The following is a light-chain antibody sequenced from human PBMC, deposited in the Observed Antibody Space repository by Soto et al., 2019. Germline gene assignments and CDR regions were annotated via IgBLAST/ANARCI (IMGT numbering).Light chain of an antibody. CDR2: GAS. J-gene: IGKJ4*01. CDR1: QSVSSNY. V-gene: IGKV3-20*01. Sequence: EIVLTQSPGTLSLSPGERATLSCRASQSVSSNYLSWYQQKPGQAPRLLIYGASSRATGIPDRFSGSGSGTDFTLTISRLEPEDFAVYYCQQYGSSRLTFGGGTKVEIE. CDR3: QQYGSSRLT.